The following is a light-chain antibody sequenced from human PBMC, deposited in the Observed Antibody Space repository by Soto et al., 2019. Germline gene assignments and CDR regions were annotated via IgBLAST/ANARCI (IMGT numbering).Light chain of an antibody. Sequence: EIVMTQSPATLSVSPGERATLSCRASQSISSNLAWYQQKPGQAPRLLIYGASTMATGIPARFSGSGSGTEFTLTISSLQSEDFAFYYCQQYNNSPPTYTFGHGTKLEIK. CDR1: QSISSN. V-gene: IGKV3-15*01. J-gene: IGKJ2*01. CDR3: QQYNNSPPTYT. CDR2: GAS.